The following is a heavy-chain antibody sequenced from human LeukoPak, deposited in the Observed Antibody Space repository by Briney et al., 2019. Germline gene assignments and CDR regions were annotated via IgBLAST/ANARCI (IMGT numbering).Heavy chain of an antibody. CDR1: GFSMSVYW. D-gene: IGHD3-22*01. V-gene: IGHV3-7*01. Sequence: GGSLRLSCEASGFSMSVYWMSWVRQAPGKGLEWVGNIKQDGSERNYVDSVKGRFTISRDNAKKSQYLQINSLRAEDTAVYYCARDVSYYYDSSGYPDYWGQGTLVTVSS. J-gene: IGHJ4*02. CDR2: IKQDGSER. CDR3: ARDVSYYYDSSGYPDY.